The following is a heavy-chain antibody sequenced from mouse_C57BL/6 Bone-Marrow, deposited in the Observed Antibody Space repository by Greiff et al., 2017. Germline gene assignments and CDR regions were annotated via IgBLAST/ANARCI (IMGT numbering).Heavy chain of an antibody. J-gene: IGHJ1*03. Sequence: QVQLQQPGAELVKPGASVKMSCKASGYTFTSYWITWVKQRPGQGLEWIGDIYPGSGSTNYNEKFKSKATLTVDTSSSTAYMQLSSLTSEASAVYYCARSGVYAGYYDWYFDVWGTGTTVTVSS. V-gene: IGHV1-55*01. CDR1: GYTFTSYW. D-gene: IGHD2-3*01. CDR2: IYPGSGST. CDR3: ARSGVYAGYYDWYFDV.